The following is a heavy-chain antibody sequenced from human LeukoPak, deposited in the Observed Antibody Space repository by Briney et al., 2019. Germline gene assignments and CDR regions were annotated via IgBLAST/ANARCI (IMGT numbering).Heavy chain of an antibody. D-gene: IGHD3-10*01. CDR1: VFTFTSSA. CDR3: AAAFGRWSAGTFDY. CDR2: IVVGSGNT. J-gene: IGHJ4*02. V-gene: IGHV1-58*01. Sequence: GASVNVSCKASVFTFTSSAVQWVRQARGQRLEWIGWIVVGSGNTNYAQKFQERVTITRDMSTSTAYMELSSLRSEDTAVYYCAAAFGRWSAGTFDYWGQGTLVTVSS.